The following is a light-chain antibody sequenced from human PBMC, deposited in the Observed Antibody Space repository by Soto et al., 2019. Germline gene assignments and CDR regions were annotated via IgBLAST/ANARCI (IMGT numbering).Light chain of an antibody. J-gene: IGLJ2*01. CDR1: SSDVGSYNL. CDR3: CSYAGSTSVV. Sequence: QSALTQPASVSGSPGQSITISCTGTSSDVGSYNLVSWYQQHPGKAPKLMIYEDIERPSGVSNRFSGSKSGNTASLTISGLQTDDEADYCCCSYAGSTSVVFGGGTKVTVL. CDR2: EDI. V-gene: IGLV2-23*01.